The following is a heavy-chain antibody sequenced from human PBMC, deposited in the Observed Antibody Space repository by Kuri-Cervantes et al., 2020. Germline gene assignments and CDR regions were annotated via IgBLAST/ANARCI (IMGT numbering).Heavy chain of an antibody. CDR2: LYSDGST. D-gene: IGHD3-9*01. V-gene: IGHV3-66*01. CDR3: AKDTPEEYFDWXRIHERMDV. Sequence: ETLSLTCAASEFTVRSNFMSWVRQAPGKGLEWVSVLYSDGSTYYADSVNGRFTVSRDNSKNTLYLQMNSLRAEDTAVYYCAKDTPEEYFDWXRIHERMDVWGQGTTVTVSS. J-gene: IGHJ6*02. CDR1: EFTVRSNF.